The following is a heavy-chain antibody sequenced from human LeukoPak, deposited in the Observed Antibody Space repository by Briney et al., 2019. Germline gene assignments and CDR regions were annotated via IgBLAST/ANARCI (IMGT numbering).Heavy chain of an antibody. D-gene: IGHD5-12*01. Sequence: SETLSLTCTVSGDSIDSTTFYWGWIRQSPGKGLEWIGNIFYSGNTYYKPSLKNRATISVDPSKNSFSLRLTSVTAADTGVYYCTRQSSGYDFEYIYCYYTDVWGKGTTVTVSS. CDR2: IFYSGNT. J-gene: IGHJ6*03. CDR3: TRQSSGYDFEYIYCYYTDV. V-gene: IGHV4-39*01. CDR1: GDSIDSTTFY.